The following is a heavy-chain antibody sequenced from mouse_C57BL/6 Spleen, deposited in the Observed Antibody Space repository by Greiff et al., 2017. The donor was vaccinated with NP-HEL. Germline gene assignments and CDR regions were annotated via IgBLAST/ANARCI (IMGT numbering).Heavy chain of an antibody. CDR3: ARGAHYEYTSLWYFDV. V-gene: IGHV2-2*01. CDR1: GFSLTSYG. J-gene: IGHJ1*03. Sequence: VKLVESGPGLVQPSQSLSITCTVSGFSLTSYGVHWVRQSPGKGLEWLGVIWSGGSTDYNAAFISRLSISKDNSKSQVFFKMNSLQADDTAIYYCARGAHYEYTSLWYFDVWGTGTTVTVSS. CDR2: IWSGGST. D-gene: IGHD2-4*01.